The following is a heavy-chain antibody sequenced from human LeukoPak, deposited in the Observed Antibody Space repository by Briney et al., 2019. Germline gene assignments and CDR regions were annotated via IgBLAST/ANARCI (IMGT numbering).Heavy chain of an antibody. D-gene: IGHD3-9*01. CDR3: ARVSSDILTGYYAFDY. CDR1: GFTVSSNY. CDR2: IYSGGST. Sequence: PGGSLRLSCAVSGFTVSSNYMSWVRQAPGKGLEWVSVIYSGGSTYYADSVKGRFTISRDNSKNTLYLQMNSLRAEDTAVYYCARVSSDILTGYYAFDYWGQGTLVTVSS. J-gene: IGHJ4*02. V-gene: IGHV3-53*01.